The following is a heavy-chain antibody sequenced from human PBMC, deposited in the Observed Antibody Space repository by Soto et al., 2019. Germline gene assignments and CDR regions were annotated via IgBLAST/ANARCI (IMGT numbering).Heavy chain of an antibody. CDR1: GYTFACYV. CDR3: AMTYYYDSSDYFSAAFDI. Sequence: SVKGSCKASGYTFACYVINWLRQATGKGLEWMGWMNPNNGNTAYAQKFQGRVTMTRNTSISTAYMELSSLRSEDTAVYYCAMTYYYDSSDYFSAAFDIWGQGTMVTVSS. D-gene: IGHD3-22*01. V-gene: IGHV1-8*01. CDR2: MNPNNGNT. J-gene: IGHJ3*02.